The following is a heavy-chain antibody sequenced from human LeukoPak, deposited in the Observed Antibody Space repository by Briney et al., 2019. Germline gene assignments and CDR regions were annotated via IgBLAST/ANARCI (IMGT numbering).Heavy chain of an antibody. Sequence: GASLRPSCAASGFTFSSYAMHWVRQAPGKGLEWVAVISYDGSNKYYADSVKGRFTISRDNSKNTLYLQMNSLRAEDTAVYYCVAATRVYYFDYWGQGTLVTVSS. V-gene: IGHV3-30*04. D-gene: IGHD2-15*01. CDR3: VAATRVYYFDY. J-gene: IGHJ4*02. CDR2: ISYDGSNK. CDR1: GFTFSSYA.